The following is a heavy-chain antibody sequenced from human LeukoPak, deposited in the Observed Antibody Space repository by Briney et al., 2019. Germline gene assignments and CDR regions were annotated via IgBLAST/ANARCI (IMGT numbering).Heavy chain of an antibody. J-gene: IGHJ5*02. D-gene: IGHD5-24*01. Sequence: ASVKVSCKASGYTFTVYDIHWVRQAPGQGLEWMGWINPNNGGTNYAQKFQGRVTMTRDTSINTAYMELSRLRSDDTAVYYCAREHERNNNCFDPWGQGTLVTVSS. V-gene: IGHV1-2*02. CDR2: INPNNGGT. CDR1: GYTFTVYD. CDR3: AREHERNNNCFDP.